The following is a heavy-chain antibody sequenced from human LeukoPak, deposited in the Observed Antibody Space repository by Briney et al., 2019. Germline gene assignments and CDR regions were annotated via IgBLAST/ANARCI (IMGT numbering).Heavy chain of an antibody. J-gene: IGHJ4*02. CDR3: ACIAAAGHDTIDY. CDR2: IYYSGST. CDR1: GGSISSSSYY. V-gene: IGHV4-39*01. D-gene: IGHD6-13*01. Sequence: PSETLSLTCTVSGGSISSSSYYWGWIREPPGKGLEWIGSIYYSGSTYYNPSLKSRVTISVDTSKNQFSLKLSSVTAADTAVYYRACIAAAGHDTIDYWGQGTLVTVSS.